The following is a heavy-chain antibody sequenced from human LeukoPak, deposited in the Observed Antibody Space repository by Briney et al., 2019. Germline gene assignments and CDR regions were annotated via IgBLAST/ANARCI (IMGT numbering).Heavy chain of an antibody. J-gene: IGHJ4*02. D-gene: IGHD6-19*01. CDR3: AREAAVAGTGDY. CDR2: ISFHGSEK. CDR1: GFTFSSYA. V-gene: IGHV3-30*04. Sequence: PGGSLRLSCAASGFTFSSYAMHWVRQAPGKGLEWVALISFHGSEKYYAESVKGRFTISRDNAKNSLYLQMNSLRAEDTAVYYCAREAAVAGTGDYWGQGTLVTVSS.